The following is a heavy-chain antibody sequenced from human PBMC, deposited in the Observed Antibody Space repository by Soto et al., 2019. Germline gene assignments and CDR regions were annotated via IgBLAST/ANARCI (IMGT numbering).Heavy chain of an antibody. Sequence: QVLLVQSSAEVKKPGSSVKVSCKASGGTFTSTAFSWVRQAPGQGLEWMGGIIPVLGTPNYAQKFKARLTVTAAASTTTVHMELSSLRSDDTAVYYCASSAGLDHLLNYYGLNVWGQGTTVTVSS. J-gene: IGHJ6*02. CDR1: GGTFTSTA. D-gene: IGHD6-13*01. V-gene: IGHV1-69*01. CDR3: ASSAGLDHLLNYYGLNV. CDR2: IIPVLGTP.